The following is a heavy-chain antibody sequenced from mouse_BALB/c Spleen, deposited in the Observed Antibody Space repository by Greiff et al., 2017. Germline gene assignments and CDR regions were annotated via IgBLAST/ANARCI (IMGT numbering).Heavy chain of an antibody. CDR3: ARDGNWAWFAY. CDR1: GYAFTNYL. CDR2: INPGSGGT. D-gene: IGHD2-1*01. Sequence: VQLHQSGAELVRPGTSVKVSCKASGYAFTNYLIEWVKQRPGQGLEWIGVINPGSGGTNYNEKFKGKATLTADKSSSTAYMQLSSLTSDDSAVYFCARDGNWAWFAYWGQGTLVTVSA. V-gene: IGHV1-54*01. J-gene: IGHJ3*01.